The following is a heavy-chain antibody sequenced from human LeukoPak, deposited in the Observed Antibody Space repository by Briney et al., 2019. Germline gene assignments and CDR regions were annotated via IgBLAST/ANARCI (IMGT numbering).Heavy chain of an antibody. CDR1: GGSISSSSYY. CDR2: IYYSGST. V-gene: IGHV4-39*07. D-gene: IGHD2-15*01. J-gene: IGHJ3*02. Sequence: SETLSLTCTVSGGSISSSSYYWGWIRQPPGKGLEWIGSIYYSGSTYYNPSLKSRVTISVDTSKNQFSLKLSSVTAADTAVYYCATVLGYCSGGSCYRSAFRIWGQGTMVTVSS. CDR3: ATVLGYCSGGSCYRSAFRI.